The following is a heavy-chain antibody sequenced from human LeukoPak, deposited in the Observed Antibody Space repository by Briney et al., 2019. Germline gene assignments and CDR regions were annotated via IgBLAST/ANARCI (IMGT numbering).Heavy chain of an antibody. J-gene: IGHJ4*02. CDR3: AKGAHSSSWYFDY. D-gene: IGHD6-13*01. V-gene: IGHV3-30*18. CDR1: RFTFSSYG. CDR2: ISYDGSNK. Sequence: PGGSLRLSCAASRFTFSSYGMHWVRQAPGKGLEWVAVISYDGSNKYYADSVKGRFTISRDNSKNTLYLQMNSLRAEDTAVYYCAKGAHSSSWYFDYWGQGTLVTVSS.